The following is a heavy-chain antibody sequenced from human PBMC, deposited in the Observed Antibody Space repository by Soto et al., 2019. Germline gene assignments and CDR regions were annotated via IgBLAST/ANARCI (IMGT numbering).Heavy chain of an antibody. Sequence: QITLNESGPTVVKPAETLTLTCTFSGFSLTTSGVGVGWIRQSPGKAPEWLALIYWDDDKRYSASLKSRLTMTKDTTKNQVVLTMVSVDPADTATYYCAHRILRTVFGLVTTTAIYFDFWGQGTPVVVSS. V-gene: IGHV2-5*02. D-gene: IGHD3-3*01. CDR2: IYWDDDK. CDR3: AHRILRTVFGLVTTTAIYFDF. J-gene: IGHJ4*02. CDR1: GFSLTTSGVG.